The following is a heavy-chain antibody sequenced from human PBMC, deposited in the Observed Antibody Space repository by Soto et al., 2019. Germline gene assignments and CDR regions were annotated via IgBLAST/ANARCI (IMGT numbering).Heavy chain of an antibody. CDR2: MSYDGSDT. V-gene: IGHV3-30*02. Sequence: GGSLRPAFVGSGFLFSNNGMHWVRQTPGKGLEWVAFMSYDGSDTFYADSVMGRFTISRDNSKNTLFLHMRNLRAEDTAMYYCTIVRLADSTLDHWGQGTLVTVSS. CDR3: TIVRLADSTLDH. D-gene: IGHD3-10*02. J-gene: IGHJ4*02. CDR1: GFLFSNNG.